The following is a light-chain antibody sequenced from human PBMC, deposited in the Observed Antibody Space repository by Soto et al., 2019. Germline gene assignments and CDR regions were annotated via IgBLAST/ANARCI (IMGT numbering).Light chain of an antibody. Sequence: EIVLTQSPGTLSLSPGERATLSCRASQSVSSSYLAWYQQKPGQAPRLLIYGASSRATGIPDRFSGSGSGKNFTLTISKLEPEDFAVYSCQQYGSSPTLGGGPKVDIK. J-gene: IGKJ4*01. CDR1: QSVSSSY. CDR3: QQYGSSPT. V-gene: IGKV3-20*01. CDR2: GAS.